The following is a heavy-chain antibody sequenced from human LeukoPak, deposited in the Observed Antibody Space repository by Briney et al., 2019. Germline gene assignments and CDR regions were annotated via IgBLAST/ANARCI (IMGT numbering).Heavy chain of an antibody. Sequence: SQTLSLTCTVSGGSIISGSYYWSWIRQPAGKGLEWMGRIYTSGSTNYNPSLKSRVTISVDTSKNQFSLKLSSVTAADTAVYYCARVQVSTVTTGVDYWGKGTLVTVSS. CDR2: IYTSGST. V-gene: IGHV4-61*02. D-gene: IGHD4-17*01. CDR3: ARVQVSTVTTGVDY. CDR1: GGSIISGSYY. J-gene: IGHJ4*02.